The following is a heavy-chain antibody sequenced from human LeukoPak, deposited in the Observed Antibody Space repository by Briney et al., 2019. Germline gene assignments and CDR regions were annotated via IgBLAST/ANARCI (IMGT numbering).Heavy chain of an antibody. D-gene: IGHD3-3*01. J-gene: IGHJ4*02. CDR3: QSRFLEWLLDY. CDR1: GGSISSNNYF. CDR2: IYDSGST. V-gene: IGHV4-39*01. Sequence: PSETLSLTCTVSGGSISSNNYFWGWIRQPPGKGLEWIGSIYDSGSTYYNPSLKSRVTISVDTSKNQFSLKLNSATAADTAMYYCQSRFLEWLLDYWGQGTLVTVSS.